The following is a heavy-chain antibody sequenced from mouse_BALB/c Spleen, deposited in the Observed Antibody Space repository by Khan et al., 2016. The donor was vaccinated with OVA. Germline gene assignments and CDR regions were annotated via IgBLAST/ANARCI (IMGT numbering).Heavy chain of an antibody. Sequence: QIQLVQSGPELKKPGETVKISCKASGYTFTNYGMNWVKQAPGKGLKWMGWINTYTGEPTYADDFKGRFAFSLETSASTAYLQINNLKNEDTATYFCTRRIGYCALDYWGQGTSVTVSS. CDR3: TRRIGYCALDY. J-gene: IGHJ4*01. CDR2: INTYTGEP. V-gene: IGHV9-3-1*01. CDR1: GYTFTNYG.